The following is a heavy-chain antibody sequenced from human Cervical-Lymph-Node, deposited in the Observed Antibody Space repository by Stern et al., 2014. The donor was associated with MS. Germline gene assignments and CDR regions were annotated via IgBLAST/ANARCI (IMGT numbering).Heavy chain of an antibody. V-gene: IGHV4-39*02. CDR1: GGSIGRSSYY. Sequence: QLVESGPGLVKPSETLSLTCTVSGGSIGRSSYYWGWIRQPPGKGLEWIGNIFYTGSTFYDPSLKSRVTTYLAKPNKHFPLGLNSVTAADTAVYYCARGAGVFDSWGQGTLVTVSP. CDR2: IFYTGST. CDR3: ARGAGVFDS. J-gene: IGHJ4*02. D-gene: IGHD6-19*01.